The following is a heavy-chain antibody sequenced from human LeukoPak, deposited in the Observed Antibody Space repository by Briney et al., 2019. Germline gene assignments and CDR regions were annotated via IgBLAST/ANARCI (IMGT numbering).Heavy chain of an antibody. CDR3: ARVYSGYDLRYFDL. Sequence: GGSLRLSCAASGFTFSSYSMNWVRQAPGKGLEWVSSISSSSSYVYYADSVKGRFTISRDNAKNSLYLQMNSLRAEDTAVYYCARVYSGYDLRYFDLWGRGTLVTVSS. CDR2: ISSSSSYV. CDR1: GFTFSSYS. D-gene: IGHD5-12*01. J-gene: IGHJ2*01. V-gene: IGHV3-21*01.